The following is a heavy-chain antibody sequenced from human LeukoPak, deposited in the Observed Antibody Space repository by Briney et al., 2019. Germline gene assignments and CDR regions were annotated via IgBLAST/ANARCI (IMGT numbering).Heavy chain of an antibody. CDR1: GFIFSSYA. CDR2: ILGSGGST. J-gene: IGHJ5*02. Sequence: GGSLRLSCAASGFIFSSYAMYWVRQAPGKGLEWVSHILGSGGSTYYADSVKGRFTISRDNSKNTLYLKMNSLRPGDTAVYYCAKVKYDYGDPVGWFDPWGQGSLVTVSS. CDR3: AKVKYDYGDPVGWFDP. V-gene: IGHV3-23*01. D-gene: IGHD4-17*01.